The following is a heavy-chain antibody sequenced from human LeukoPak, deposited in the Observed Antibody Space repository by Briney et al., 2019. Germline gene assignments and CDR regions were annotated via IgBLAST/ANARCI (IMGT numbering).Heavy chain of an antibody. CDR2: ISYGSGYI. CDR3: ARGETRGYSGLNHDYFDF. D-gene: IGHD5-12*01. Sequence: KPGRSLRLSCTASGFSFGDYAMSWVRQAPGKGLEWVSSISYGSGYIYYADSVKGRFTISRDNAKNSLYLQMNSLRVEDTAVYYCARGETRGYSGLNHDYFDFWGQGTLVTVSS. V-gene: IGHV3-21*01. J-gene: IGHJ4*02. CDR1: GFSFGDYA.